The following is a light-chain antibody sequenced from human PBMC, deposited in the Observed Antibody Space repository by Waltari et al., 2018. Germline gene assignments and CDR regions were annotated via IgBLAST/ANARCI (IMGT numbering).Light chain of an antibody. CDR3: QQSYRTPQT. V-gene: IGKV1-39*01. J-gene: IGKJ2*01. CDR2: AAS. Sequence: DIQMTQSPSSLSASVGDRVTITCRASQSISGYLNWYQQKPGKAPKRLIYAASNLQSGVPSRFSGSGSGTDFTLTISSLQPEDFATYYCQQSYRTPQTFGQGTKLEIK. CDR1: QSISGY.